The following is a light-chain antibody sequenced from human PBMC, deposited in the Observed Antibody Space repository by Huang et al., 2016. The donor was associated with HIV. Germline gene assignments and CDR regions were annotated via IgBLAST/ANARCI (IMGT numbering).Light chain of an antibody. Sequence: DIQMTQSPSSLSASVGDRVTITCRASQSISFYLNWYQQKPGKAPKLLIYAASSLQSGVPSRFSGSGSETDFTRTISSLQPEDFATYYCQQSYSAPQTFGQGTKVEIK. J-gene: IGKJ1*01. CDR1: QSISFY. CDR2: AAS. CDR3: QQSYSAPQT. V-gene: IGKV1-39*01.